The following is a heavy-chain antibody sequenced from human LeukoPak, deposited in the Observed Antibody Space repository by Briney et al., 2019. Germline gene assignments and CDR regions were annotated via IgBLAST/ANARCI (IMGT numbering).Heavy chain of an antibody. CDR2: IRYDGSNK. V-gene: IGHV3-30*02. J-gene: IGHJ3*02. Sequence: GGSLRLYCAASGFTFSSYGMHWVRQAPGKGLEWVAFIRYDGSNKYYADSVKGRFTISRDNSKNTLYLQMNSLRAEDTAVYYCAKDYSGWLNDAFDIWGQGTMVTVSS. CDR3: AKDYSGWLNDAFDI. D-gene: IGHD5-12*01. CDR1: GFTFSSYG.